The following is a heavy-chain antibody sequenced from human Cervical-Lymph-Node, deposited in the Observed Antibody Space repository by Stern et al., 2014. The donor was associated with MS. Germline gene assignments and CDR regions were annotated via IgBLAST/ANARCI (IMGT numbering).Heavy chain of an antibody. V-gene: IGHV3-30*04. J-gene: IGHJ4*02. CDR1: GFVFRRYA. CDR3: AKGGSGSYLD. Sequence: VQLVESGGGVVQPGRSLRLSCAASGFVFRRYALHWVRQAPGQGLGWVALISYDGRDKYYTDSVKGRFTVSRDNSNNTVDLEMNSLRLEDTAVYYCAKGGSGSYLDWGQGSLVTVSS. CDR2: ISYDGRDK. D-gene: IGHD1-26*01.